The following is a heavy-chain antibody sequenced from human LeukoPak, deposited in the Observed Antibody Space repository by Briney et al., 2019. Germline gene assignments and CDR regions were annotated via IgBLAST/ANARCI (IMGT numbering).Heavy chain of an antibody. Sequence: GGSLRLSCVASGFSFSDYYMSWIRQAPGKGLEWVSYIGSTIYYADSVKGRFTISRDNAKNSLYLQMNSLRAEDTAVYYCARDGVLRGVYGVHWGQGTLVTVSS. CDR1: GFSFSDYY. CDR3: ARDGVLRGVYGVH. D-gene: IGHD3-10*01. J-gene: IGHJ4*02. CDR2: IGSTI. V-gene: IGHV3-11*04.